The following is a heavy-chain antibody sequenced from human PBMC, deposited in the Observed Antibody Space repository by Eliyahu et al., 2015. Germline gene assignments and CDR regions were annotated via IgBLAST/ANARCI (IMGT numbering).Heavy chain of an antibody. J-gene: IGHJ4*02. Sequence: QVRLVESGGGVVQPGRSLRLSCSASGFXFSDXAMXXVRQXPGKGLGWVXXXWYDGSNQYYADSVKGRFTISRDNSKNTVSLQMNSLRGEDTAIYYCARDHDYSGNYLEDWGQGTLVAVSS. V-gene: IGHV3-33*08. D-gene: IGHD4-23*01. CDR3: ARDHDYSGNYLED. CDR1: GFXFSDXA. CDR2: XWYDGSNQ.